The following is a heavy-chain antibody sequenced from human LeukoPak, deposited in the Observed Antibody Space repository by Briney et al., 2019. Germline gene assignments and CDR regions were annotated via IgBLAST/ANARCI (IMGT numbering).Heavy chain of an antibody. CDR3: ARGKDEAFDM. CDR1: GFMVSSNY. Sequence: GGSLRLSCAASGFMVSSNYMSWVRQAPGKGLEWVSVIYSGGSTYYADSVKGRFTISRDNSKNTLYLPMNSLRAEDTAMYYCARGKDEAFDMWGQGTMVTVSS. CDR2: IYSGGST. V-gene: IGHV3-53*01. J-gene: IGHJ3*02.